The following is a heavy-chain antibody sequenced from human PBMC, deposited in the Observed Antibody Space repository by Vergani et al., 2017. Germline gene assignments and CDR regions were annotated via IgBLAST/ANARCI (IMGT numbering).Heavy chain of an antibody. CDR1: GYTFTSYG. J-gene: IGHJ4*02. CDR3: ARDPARNWGGNPGPCDN. V-gene: IGHV1-18*01. D-gene: IGHD7-27*01. Sequence: QVQLVQSGAEVKKPGASVKVSCKSSGYTFTSYGISWVRQAPGQALEWMGWISAYNGNTNYAQKLQGRVTMTTDTSTSTTYMELRCLRSDDTAVYYCARDPARNWGGNPGPCDNWGQGTLVTVSS. CDR2: ISAYNGNT.